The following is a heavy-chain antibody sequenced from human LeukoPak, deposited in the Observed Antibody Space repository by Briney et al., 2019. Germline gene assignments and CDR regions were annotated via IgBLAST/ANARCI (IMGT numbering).Heavy chain of an antibody. D-gene: IGHD2-2*01. CDR2: VCNSGNT. J-gene: IGHJ4*02. CDR3: ARGEAVPAAMGDLFDY. Sequence: SETLSLTCTVSGVSISSFCWSWIRQPATKGLERIGRVCNSGNTNYNPSLRSRVIMPIDTSKNQLSLDLSSVTAADTAVYHCARGEAVPAAMGDLFDYWGQGTLVTVSS. V-gene: IGHV4-4*07. CDR1: GVSISSFC.